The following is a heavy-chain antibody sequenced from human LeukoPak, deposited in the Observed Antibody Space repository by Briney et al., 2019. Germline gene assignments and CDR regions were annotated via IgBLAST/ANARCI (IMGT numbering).Heavy chain of an antibody. Sequence: SETLSLTCTVSGGSISSSSYYWGWIRQPPGKGLEWIGSIYYSGSTYYNPSLKSRVTISVDTSKNQFSLKLSSVTAADTAVYYCARLEITFGGVIAAWGQGTLVTVSS. J-gene: IGHJ5*02. D-gene: IGHD3-16*02. V-gene: IGHV4-39*07. CDR2: IYYSGST. CDR1: GGSISSSSYY. CDR3: ARLEITFGGVIAA.